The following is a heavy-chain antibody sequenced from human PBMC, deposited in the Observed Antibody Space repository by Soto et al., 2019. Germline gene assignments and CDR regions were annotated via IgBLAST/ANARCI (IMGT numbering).Heavy chain of an antibody. J-gene: IGHJ4*02. V-gene: IGHV4-39*01. CDR2: ICYTERS. CDR3: ARRVGNKDHFDY. CDR1: GGSIGNSPYC. Sequence: SETLSLTCTVSGGSIGNSPYCWDWIRRPPGKGLEWIGSICYTERSFYSPSLQRRVTISVDTSEIRFTLKLSSVTAADTAVYYCARRVGNKDHFDYWGQGTRVTVSS. D-gene: IGHD1-26*01.